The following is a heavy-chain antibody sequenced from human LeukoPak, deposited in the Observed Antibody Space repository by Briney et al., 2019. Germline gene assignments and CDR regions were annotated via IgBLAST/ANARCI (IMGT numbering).Heavy chain of an antibody. CDR2: IYYSGST. V-gene: IGHV4-59*11. CDR1: GGSISSHY. Sequence: SETLSLTCTVSGGSISSHYWSWIRQPPGKGLEWIGYIYYSGSTNYNPSLKSRVTISVDTSKNQFSLKLSSVTAADTAVYYCARETLSDFWSGYYSWGQGTLVTVSS. J-gene: IGHJ4*02. CDR3: ARETLSDFWSGYYS. D-gene: IGHD3-3*01.